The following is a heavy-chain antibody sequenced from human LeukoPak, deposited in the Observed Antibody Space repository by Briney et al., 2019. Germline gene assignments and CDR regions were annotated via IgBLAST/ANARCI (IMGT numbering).Heavy chain of an antibody. CDR1: GFTFNDHY. J-gene: IGHJ4*02. Sequence: GGSLRLSCATSGFTFNDHYLGWVRQAPGKGLEWVSAISGSGGSTYYADSVKGRFTISRDNSKNTLYLQMNSLRAEDTAVYYCAKDRAYSGYDGGDYWGQGTLVTVSS. V-gene: IGHV3-23*01. D-gene: IGHD5-12*01. CDR3: AKDRAYSGYDGGDY. CDR2: ISGSGGST.